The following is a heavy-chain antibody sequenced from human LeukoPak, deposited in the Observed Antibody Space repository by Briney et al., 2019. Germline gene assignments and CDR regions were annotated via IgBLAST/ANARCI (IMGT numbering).Heavy chain of an antibody. J-gene: IGHJ4*02. Sequence: GGSLRLSCAASGFTFRSYAMSWVRQAPGKGREWVSAISGSGGSTYYADSVKGRFTISRDNSKNTLYLQMNSLRAEDTAVYYCAKDSGKYTAMAYFDYWGQGTLVTVSS. CDR2: ISGSGGST. D-gene: IGHD5-18*01. CDR1: GFTFRSYA. V-gene: IGHV3-23*01. CDR3: AKDSGKYTAMAYFDY.